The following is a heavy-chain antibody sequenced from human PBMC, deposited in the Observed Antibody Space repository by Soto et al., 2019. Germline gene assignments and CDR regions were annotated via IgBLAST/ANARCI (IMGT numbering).Heavy chain of an antibody. CDR2: IYYSGST. CDR1: GGSISSYY. D-gene: IGHD6-19*01. Sequence: PSETLSLTCTVSGGSISSYYWSWIRQPPGKGLEWIGYIYYSGSTNYNPSLKSRVTISVDTSKNQFSLKLSSVTAADTAVYYCARDSSAPGYYGLDVWGQGTKVTVSS. V-gene: IGHV4-59*01. CDR3: ARDSSAPGYYGLDV. J-gene: IGHJ6*02.